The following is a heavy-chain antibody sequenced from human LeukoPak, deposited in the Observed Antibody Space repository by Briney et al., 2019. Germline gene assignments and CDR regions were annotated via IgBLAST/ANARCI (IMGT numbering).Heavy chain of an antibody. J-gene: IGHJ5*02. CDR2: ISAYNGNT. Sequence: ASVKVSCKASGYTFTSYGISWVRQAPGQGLEWMGWISAYNGNTNYAQKLQGRVTMTTDTSTSTAYMEQRSLRSDDTAVYYCARDSPLVVPAAIRTNWFDPWGQGTLVTVSS. CDR1: GYTFTSYG. CDR3: ARDSPLVVPAAIRTNWFDP. D-gene: IGHD2-2*02. V-gene: IGHV1-18*01.